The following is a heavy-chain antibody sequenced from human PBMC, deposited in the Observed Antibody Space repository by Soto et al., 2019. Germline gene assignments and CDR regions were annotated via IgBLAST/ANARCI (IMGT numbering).Heavy chain of an antibody. D-gene: IGHD3-10*01. J-gene: IGHJ4*01. CDR3: AKDRRITMVRGVLRAFDS. Sequence: GGSLRLSCAASRFTFRNYGMSWAGQGPGKGLEWVSGISPTGEPRYYAATVKGRFSISRDNYQNMLYLQMNSLRAEDTAVYYCAKDRRITMVRGVLRAFDSWGQGNLVTVSS. CDR1: RFTFRNYG. V-gene: IGHV3-23*01. CDR2: ISPTGEPR.